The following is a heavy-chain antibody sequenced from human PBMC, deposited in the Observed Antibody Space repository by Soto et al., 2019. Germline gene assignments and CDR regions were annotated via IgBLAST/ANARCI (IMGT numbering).Heavy chain of an antibody. CDR2: IDPGDSYT. J-gene: IGHJ6*02. D-gene: IGHD2-2*02. V-gene: IGHV5-10-1*01. CDR3: ARAFVVVPAAIDYYYGMDV. Sequence: PGESLKISCKGSGYSFTSYWISWVRQMPGKGLERMGRIDPGDSYTNYSPSFQGHVTISADKSISTAYLQWSSLKASDTAMYYCARAFVVVPAAIDYYYGMDVWGQGTTVTVS. CDR1: GYSFTSYW.